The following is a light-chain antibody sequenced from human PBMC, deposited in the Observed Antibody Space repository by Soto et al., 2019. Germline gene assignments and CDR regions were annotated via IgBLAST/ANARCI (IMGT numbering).Light chain of an antibody. CDR3: SSYAGSSNV. CDR1: SSDVGGYNY. Sequence: QSALTQPPSASGSPGQSVAISCTGTSSDVGGYNYVSWYQQHPGKAPKLMIYEVNKRPSGVPDRFSGSKSGNTASQTVSGLQAGDEADYYCSSYAGSSNVFGTGTKLTVL. J-gene: IGLJ1*01. V-gene: IGLV2-8*01. CDR2: EVN.